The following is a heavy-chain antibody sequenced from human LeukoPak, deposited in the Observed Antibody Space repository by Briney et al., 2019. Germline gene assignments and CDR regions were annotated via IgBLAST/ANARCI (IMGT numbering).Heavy chain of an antibody. Sequence: PSETLSLTCTVSGGSISSHYWSWIRQPPGKGLEWIGYIYYSGSTNYNPSLKSRVTISVDTSKNQFSLKLSSVTAADTAVYYCARTYSSSFLSSIAAAGPFDYWGQGTLVTVSS. D-gene: IGHD6-13*01. CDR2: IYYSGST. CDR1: GGSISSHY. V-gene: IGHV4-59*11. J-gene: IGHJ4*02. CDR3: ARTYSSSFLSSIAAAGPFDY.